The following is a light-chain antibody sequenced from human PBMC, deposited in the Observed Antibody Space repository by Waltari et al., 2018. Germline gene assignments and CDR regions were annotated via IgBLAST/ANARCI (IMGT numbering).Light chain of an antibody. J-gene: IGKJ1*01. CDR2: DAS. V-gene: IGKV3-11*01. CDR3: QQRSNWPRT. CDR1: QGVSSY. Sequence: EIVLTQSTAMLSLSPGERATLSCRASQGVSSYLAWYQQKPGQAPRLLIYDASNRATGIPARFSGSGSGTDFTLTISSLEPEDFAVYYCQQRSNWPRTFGQGTKVEIK.